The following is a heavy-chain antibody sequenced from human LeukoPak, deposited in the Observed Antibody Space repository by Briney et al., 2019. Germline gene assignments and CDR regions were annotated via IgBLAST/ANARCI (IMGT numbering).Heavy chain of an antibody. CDR3: AREVGYYYDSSGYYYFDY. V-gene: IGHV4-39*07. J-gene: IGHJ4*02. D-gene: IGHD3-22*01. CDR1: GGSISSSSYY. CDR2: IYYSGSN. Sequence: SETLSLTCTVSGGSISSSSYYWGWIRQPPGKGLEWIGSIYYSGSNYYNPSLKSRVTISVDTSKNQFSLKLSSVTAADTAVYYWAREVGYYYDSSGYYYFDYWGQGTLVTVSS.